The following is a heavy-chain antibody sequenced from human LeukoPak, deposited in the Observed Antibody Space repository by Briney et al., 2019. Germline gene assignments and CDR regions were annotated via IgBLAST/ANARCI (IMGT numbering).Heavy chain of an antibody. Sequence: ASVKGSCKASGYTFTNYGLGWVREAPGQGLEWMGWISAHNGDTNYAQNFQDRVTMTTDTSTTTTYMELRSLRSDDTAVYYCARTPTANIVLVKADFFEVWGQGTLVTVSS. CDR3: ARTPTANIVLVKADFFEV. CDR2: ISAHNGDT. D-gene: IGHD2-8*02. V-gene: IGHV1-18*04. CDR1: GYTFTNYG. J-gene: IGHJ4*02.